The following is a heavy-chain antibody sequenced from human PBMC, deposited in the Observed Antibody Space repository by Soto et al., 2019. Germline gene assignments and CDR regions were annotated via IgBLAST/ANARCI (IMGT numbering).Heavy chain of an antibody. CDR1: GGTFSSYA. V-gene: IGHV1-69*01. CDR3: ARVRYAFWSGSPNYYYSGMDV. J-gene: IGHJ6*02. Sequence: QVQLVQSGAEVKKPGSSVKVSCKASGGTFSSYAISWVRQAPGQGLEWMGGIIPIFGTANYAQKFQGRVTITADESTSTAYMELSSLRSEDTAVYYCARVRYAFWSGSPNYYYSGMDVWGQGTTVTVSS. CDR2: IIPIFGTA. D-gene: IGHD3-3*01.